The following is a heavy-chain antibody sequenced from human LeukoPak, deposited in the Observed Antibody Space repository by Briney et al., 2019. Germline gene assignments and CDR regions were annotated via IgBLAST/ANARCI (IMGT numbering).Heavy chain of an antibody. D-gene: IGHD6-13*01. CDR3: TRSSWYGDGYFDY. CDR1: GFTFGDYA. V-gene: IGHV3-49*04. Sequence: GGSVRLSCTASGFTFGDYAMSWVRQAPGKGLEWVGFIRSKAYGGTTEYAASVKGRFTISRDDTKSIAYLQMNSLKTEDTAVYYCTRSSWYGDGYFDYWGQGTLVTVSS. J-gene: IGHJ4*02. CDR2: IRSKAYGGTT.